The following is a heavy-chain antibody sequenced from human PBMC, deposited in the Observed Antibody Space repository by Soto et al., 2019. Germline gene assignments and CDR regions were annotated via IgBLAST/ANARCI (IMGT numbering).Heavy chain of an antibody. Sequence: QVHVVESGGGVVLPGRSLRLSCATSGFTFSSYGMDWVRQAPGKGLEWVAVMSYDGSNTYYGESVKGRFTISRDNSKNTLYLQMNSLRAEDTAVYYCAKDDGLWYLDYWGQGILVTVSS. V-gene: IGHV3-30*18. D-gene: IGHD5-18*01. CDR3: AKDDGLWYLDY. J-gene: IGHJ4*02. CDR1: GFTFSSYG. CDR2: MSYDGSNT.